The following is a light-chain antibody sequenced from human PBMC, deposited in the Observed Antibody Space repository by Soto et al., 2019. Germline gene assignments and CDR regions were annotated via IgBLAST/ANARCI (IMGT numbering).Light chain of an antibody. V-gene: IGKV3-20*01. CDR3: QQYGSSPWT. CDR2: GAS. CDR1: QSVSSSF. Sequence: EIVLTQSPGTLSLSLGERVTVSCRASQSVSSSFLAWYQQKPGQAPRLLIYGASSRATGIPDRFSGSGSGTDFTLTISRLEPEDFAVYYCQQYGSSPWTFGQGTKVEIK. J-gene: IGKJ1*01.